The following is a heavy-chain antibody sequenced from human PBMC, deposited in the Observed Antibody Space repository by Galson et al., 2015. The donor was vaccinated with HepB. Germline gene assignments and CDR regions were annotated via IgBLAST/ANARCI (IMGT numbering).Heavy chain of an antibody. J-gene: IGHJ5*02. CDR3: ARDSSSWYSPSTDP. V-gene: IGHV3-21*01. Sequence: SLRLSCAASGFTFSSYSMNWVRQAPGKGLEWVSSISSSSSYIYYADSVKGRFTISRDNAKNSLYLQMNSLRAEDTAVYYCARDSSSWYSPSTDPWGQGTLVTVSS. CDR1: GFTFSSYS. D-gene: IGHD6-13*01. CDR2: ISSSSSYI.